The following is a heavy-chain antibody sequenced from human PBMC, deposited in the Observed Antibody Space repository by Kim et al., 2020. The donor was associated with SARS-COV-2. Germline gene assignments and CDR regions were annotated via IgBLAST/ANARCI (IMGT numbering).Heavy chain of an antibody. CDR1: GFTFSSYD. CDR3: ARGSYSSSWYVAGVSVDY. Sequence: GGSLRLSCAASGFTFSSYDMHWVRQATGKGLEWVSAIGTAGDTYYPGSVKGRFTISRENAKNSLYLQMNSLRAGDTAVYYCARGSYSSSWYVAGVSVDYWGQGTLVTVSS. CDR2: IGTAGDT. J-gene: IGHJ4*02. D-gene: IGHD6-13*01. V-gene: IGHV3-13*01.